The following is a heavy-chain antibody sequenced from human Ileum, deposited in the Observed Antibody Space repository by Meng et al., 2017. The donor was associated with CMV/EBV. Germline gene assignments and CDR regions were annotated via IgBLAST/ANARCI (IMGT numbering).Heavy chain of an antibody. CDR2: INPNGGGT. V-gene: IGHV1-2*02. J-gene: IGHJ5*02. CDR1: GHTYTGYY. Sequence: KIYCKASGHTYTGYYMHWVRQAPGQGLDWMGWINPNGGGTTYAQKFQGRVTMTRDTSISTAYMELSRLRSDDTAVYYCARDCGPRYCSSTSCFGFDPWGQGTLVTVSS. D-gene: IGHD2-2*01. CDR3: ARDCGPRYCSSTSCFGFDP.